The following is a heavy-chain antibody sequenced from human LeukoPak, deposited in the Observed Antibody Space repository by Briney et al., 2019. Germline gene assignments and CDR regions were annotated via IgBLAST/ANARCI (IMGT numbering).Heavy chain of an antibody. D-gene: IGHD3-22*01. Sequence: GGSLRLSRAASGFTFSSYGMSWVRQAPGKGLEWVSVISGSGGSTYYADSVKGRFTISRDNSKNTLYLQMNSLRAEDTAVYYCAKDQSPDSSGYYFPTDAFDIWGQGTMVTVSS. CDR1: GFTFSSYG. CDR3: AKDQSPDSSGYYFPTDAFDI. V-gene: IGHV3-23*01. CDR2: ISGSGGST. J-gene: IGHJ3*02.